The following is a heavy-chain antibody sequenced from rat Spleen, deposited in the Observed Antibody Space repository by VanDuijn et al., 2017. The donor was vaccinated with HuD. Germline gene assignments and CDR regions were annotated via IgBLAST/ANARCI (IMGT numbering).Heavy chain of an antibody. CDR3: TTVRYGYTFYVMDA. D-gene: IGHD1-9*01. CDR1: GFTFSDYY. Sequence: EVQLVESGGGLVQPGRSLKLSCAASGFTFSDYYMAWVRQAPTKGLEWFASISYDGGSTYYRDSVKGRFTISRDNAKSSLYLQMYSLRAEDTATYYCTTVRYGYTFYVMDAWGQGAAVTVSS. V-gene: IGHV5-20*01. CDR2: ISYDGGST. J-gene: IGHJ4*01.